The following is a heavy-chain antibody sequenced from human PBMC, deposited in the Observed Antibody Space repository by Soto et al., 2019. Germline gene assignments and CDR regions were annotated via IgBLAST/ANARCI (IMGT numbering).Heavy chain of an antibody. J-gene: IGHJ5*02. CDR3: ARQTVSSGWHYGNWFDP. Sequence: SVKVSCKVSGGTFSTYAISWVRQAPGQGLEWMEGIIPIFNTAKYAQKFQGRVTITADKSTNTVHMELSSLRSEDTAVYYCARQTVSSGWHYGNWFDPWGQGTLVTVSS. D-gene: IGHD6-19*01. V-gene: IGHV1-69*06. CDR2: IIPIFNTA. CDR1: GGTFSTYA.